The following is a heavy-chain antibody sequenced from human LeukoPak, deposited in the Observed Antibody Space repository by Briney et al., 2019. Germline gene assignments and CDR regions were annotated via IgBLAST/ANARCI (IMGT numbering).Heavy chain of an antibody. Sequence: ASVKVSCKASGYTFTCYYMHWVRQAPGQGLEWMGWINPNSGGTNYAQKFQGRVTMTRDTSISTAYMELSRLRSDDTAVYYCARDSGYDRHPYFDYGAREPWSPSPQ. D-gene: IGHD5-12*01. CDR1: GYTFTCYY. J-gene: IGHJ4*02. CDR2: INPNSGGT. CDR3: ARDSGYDRHPYFDY. V-gene: IGHV1-2*02.